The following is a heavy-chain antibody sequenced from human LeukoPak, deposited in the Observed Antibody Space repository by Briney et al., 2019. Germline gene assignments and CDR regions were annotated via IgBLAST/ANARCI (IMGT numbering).Heavy chain of an antibody. CDR3: ARRRGTMVPHGMDV. J-gene: IGHJ6*02. D-gene: IGHD3-10*01. Sequence: GGSLRLSCAASGFTFSSYWMSWVRQAPGKGLEWVSSISSSSSYIYYADSVKGRFTISRDNAKNSLYLQMNSLRAEDTAVYYCARRRGTMVPHGMDVWGQGTTVTVSS. CDR1: GFTFSSYW. V-gene: IGHV3-21*01. CDR2: ISSSSSYI.